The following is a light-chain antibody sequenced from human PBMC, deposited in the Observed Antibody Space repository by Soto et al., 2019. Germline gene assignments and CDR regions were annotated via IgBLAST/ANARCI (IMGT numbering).Light chain of an antibody. J-gene: IGLJ2*01. CDR3: ASYTTSSTLV. Sequence: QSVLTQPASVSGSPGQSITISCTGTSSDIGGYNFVSWYHQHPGKAPKLLIYAVTNRPSGIPDRFSGSKSGNTASLTISGLQADDGADYYCASYTTSSTLVFGGGTKLTVL. CDR1: SSDIGGYNF. V-gene: IGLV2-14*01. CDR2: AVT.